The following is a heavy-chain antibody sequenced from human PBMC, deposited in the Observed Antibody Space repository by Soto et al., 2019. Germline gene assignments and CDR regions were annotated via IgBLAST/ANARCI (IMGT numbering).Heavy chain of an antibody. J-gene: IGHJ6*02. CDR1: GYTFTSYG. V-gene: IGHV1-18*04. Sequence: QVQLVQSGAEVKKPGASVKVSCKASGYTFTSYGISWVRQAPGQGLEWMGWISAYNGNTNYAQKLQGRVTMTTDTSTSTADMELRSLRSDDTAVYYCARDPSVVVPAAIWDYYYGMDVWGQGTTVTVSS. CDR2: ISAYNGNT. D-gene: IGHD2-2*02. CDR3: ARDPSVVVPAAIWDYYYGMDV.